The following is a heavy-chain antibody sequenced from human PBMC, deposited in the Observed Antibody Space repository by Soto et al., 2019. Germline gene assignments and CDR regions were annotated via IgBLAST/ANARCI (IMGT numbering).Heavy chain of an antibody. Sequence: GGSLRLSCAASRFTFSDYYMSWIRQAPGKGLEWVSYISSSGSAISYADSVKGRFTISRDNAKNSVYLQMNSLRAEDTAVYYCAREGTAAPSTDYHYYMDVWGKGTTVTVSS. CDR1: RFTFSDYY. V-gene: IGHV3-11*01. D-gene: IGHD6-13*01. CDR3: AREGTAAPSTDYHYYMDV. J-gene: IGHJ6*03. CDR2: ISSSGSAI.